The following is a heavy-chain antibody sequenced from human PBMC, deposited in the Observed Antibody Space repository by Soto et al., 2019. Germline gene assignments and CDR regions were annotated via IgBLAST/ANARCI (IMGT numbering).Heavy chain of an antibody. V-gene: IGHV3-30*18. CDR1: GFTFSSYG. D-gene: IGHD3-3*01. CDR3: AKVREGKRLRFLEWLLFSALLH. Sequence: GGSLRLSCAASGFTFSSYGMHWVRQAPGKGLEWVAVISYDGSNKYYADSVKGRFTISRDNSKNTLYLQMNSLRAEDTAVYYCAKVREGKRLRFLEWLLFSALLHWGQGTLVTVSS. CDR2: ISYDGSNK. J-gene: IGHJ4*02.